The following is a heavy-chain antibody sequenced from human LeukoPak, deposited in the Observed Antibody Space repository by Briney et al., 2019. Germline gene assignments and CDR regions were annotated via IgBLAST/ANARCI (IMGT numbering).Heavy chain of an antibody. J-gene: IGHJ4*02. CDR1: GGSISSSSYY. Sequence: PSETLSLTCTVSGGSISSSSYYWGWIRQPPGKGLEWIGSIYYSGSTYYNPSLKSRVTISVDTSKNQFSLKLSSVTAADTAVYYCARQMLEMATTRQHLDYWGQGTLVTVSS. V-gene: IGHV4-39*01. D-gene: IGHD5-24*01. CDR2: IYYSGST. CDR3: ARQMLEMATTRQHLDY.